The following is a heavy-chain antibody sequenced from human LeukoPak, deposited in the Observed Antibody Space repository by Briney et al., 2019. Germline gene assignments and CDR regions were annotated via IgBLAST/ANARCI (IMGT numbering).Heavy chain of an antibody. Sequence: GSVKVSCKASGYTFTGYYMHWVRQAPGQGLGWMGRINPNSGGTNYAQKFQGRVTMTRDTSISTAYMELSRLRSDDTAVYYCARATLKTVAGLRYWGQGTLVTVSS. CDR1: GYTFTGYY. D-gene: IGHD6-19*01. V-gene: IGHV1-2*06. J-gene: IGHJ4*02. CDR2: INPNSGGT. CDR3: ARATLKTVAGLRY.